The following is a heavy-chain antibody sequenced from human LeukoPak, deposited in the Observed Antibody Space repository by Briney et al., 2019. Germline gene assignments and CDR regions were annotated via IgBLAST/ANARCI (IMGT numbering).Heavy chain of an antibody. CDR3: ARGAHYYERSGPDF. J-gene: IGHJ4*02. Sequence: GRSLRLSCSASGFTFSIYGMHWVRQAPGKGLEWVADLWYDGSNKHYADSVKGRLTISRDNYKNTLYLQMNSLRAEDTAVYYCARGAHYYERSGPDFWGQGTLVTVSS. D-gene: IGHD3-22*01. V-gene: IGHV3-33*01. CDR2: LWYDGSNK. CDR1: GFTFSIYG.